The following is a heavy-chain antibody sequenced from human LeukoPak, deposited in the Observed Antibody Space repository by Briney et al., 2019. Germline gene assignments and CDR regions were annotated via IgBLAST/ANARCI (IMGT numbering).Heavy chain of an antibody. D-gene: IGHD6-19*01. V-gene: IGHV4-39*07. CDR2: INHSGST. J-gene: IGHJ6*03. Sequence: KPSETLSLTCTVSGGSISSSSYYWGWIRQPPGKGLEWIGEINHSGSTNYNPSLKSRVTISVDTSKNQFSLKLSSVTAADTAVYYCARRRQAAVAGRYYYYYYMDVWGKGTTVTISS. CDR1: GGSISSSSYY. CDR3: ARRRQAAVAGRYYYYYYMDV.